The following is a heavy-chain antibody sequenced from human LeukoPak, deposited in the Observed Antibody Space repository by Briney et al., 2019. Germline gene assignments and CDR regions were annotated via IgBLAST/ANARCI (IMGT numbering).Heavy chain of an antibody. Sequence: GTSLRLSCTVSGFTFSNYAMHWVRQAPGKGLEWVAFIRYDGSNIYYADSVKGRFTISRDSSKNTVYLQMVGLRPEDTAVYYCAKRDDYTMYGLDYWGQGTMVTVSS. D-gene: IGHD3-10*02. CDR3: AKRDDYTMYGLDY. J-gene: IGHJ3*01. CDR1: GFTFSNYA. CDR2: IRYDGSNI. V-gene: IGHV3-30*02.